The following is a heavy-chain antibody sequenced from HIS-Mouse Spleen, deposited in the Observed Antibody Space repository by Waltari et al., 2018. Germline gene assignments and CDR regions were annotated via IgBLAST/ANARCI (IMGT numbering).Heavy chain of an antibody. J-gene: IGHJ2*01. V-gene: IGHV4-39*07. CDR2: IYYRGST. Sequence: QRQLQESGPGRVKPSETLSLTRTVSGGPISSSSYSWGRIRQPPGKGLEWIGSIYYRGSTYYNPSLKSRVTISVDTSKNQFSLKLSSVTAADTAVYYCAREIPYSSSWYDWYFDLWGRGTLVTVSS. D-gene: IGHD6-13*01. CDR3: AREIPYSSSWYDWYFDL. CDR1: GGPISSSSYS.